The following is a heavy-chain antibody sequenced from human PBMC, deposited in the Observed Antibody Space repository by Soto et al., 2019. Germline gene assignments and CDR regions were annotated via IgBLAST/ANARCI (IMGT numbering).Heavy chain of an antibody. CDR1: GGTFSSYA. V-gene: IGHV1-69*13. Sequence: ASVKVSFKSSGGTFSSYAISWVRQAPGQGLEWMGGIIPIFGTANYAQKFQGRVTITADESTSTAHMELSSLRSEDTAVYYCASQSPGIAVAGFDYWGQGTLVTVSS. CDR3: ASQSPGIAVAGFDY. CDR2: IIPIFGTA. J-gene: IGHJ4*02. D-gene: IGHD6-19*01.